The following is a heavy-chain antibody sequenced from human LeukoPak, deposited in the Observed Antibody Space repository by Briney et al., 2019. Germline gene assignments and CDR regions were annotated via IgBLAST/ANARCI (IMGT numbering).Heavy chain of an antibody. Sequence: SETLSLTXAVSGYSISSGYYWGWIRQHPGKGLEWIGSIYHSGSTYYNPSLKSRVTISVDTSRNQFSLKLSSVTAADTAVYYCARSGYSYGYVDYWGQGTLVTVSS. J-gene: IGHJ4*02. CDR1: GYSISSGYY. D-gene: IGHD5-18*01. V-gene: IGHV4-38-2*01. CDR3: ARSGYSYGYVDY. CDR2: IYHSGST.